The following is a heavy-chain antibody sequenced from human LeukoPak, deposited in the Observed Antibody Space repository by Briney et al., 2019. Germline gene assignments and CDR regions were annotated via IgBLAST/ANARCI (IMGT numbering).Heavy chain of an antibody. CDR2: IIPILGIA. D-gene: IGHD3-9*01. CDR3: ARGGPTIPEDY. J-gene: IGHJ4*02. Sequence: SVKVSCKASGGTFSSYAISWVRQAPGQGLEWMGRIIPILGIANYAQKFQGRVTITADKSTSTAYMELSSLRSEDTAVYYCARGGPTIPEDYWGQGTLVTVSS. CDR1: GGTFSSYA. V-gene: IGHV1-69*04.